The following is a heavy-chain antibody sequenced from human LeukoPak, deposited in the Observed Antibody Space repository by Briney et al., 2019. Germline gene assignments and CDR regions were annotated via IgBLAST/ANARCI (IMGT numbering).Heavy chain of an antibody. Sequence: WGSLRLSCAASGFTFSSYGMHWVRQAPGKGLEWVAVISYDGSNKYYADSVKGRFTISRDNSRNTLYLQMKSLRPEDTALYYCARDRGWSQTYGSGTYGLDSWGQGTLVTVSS. CDR2: ISYDGSNK. CDR3: ARDRGWSQTYGSGTYGLDS. J-gene: IGHJ4*02. D-gene: IGHD3-10*01. V-gene: IGHV3-30*03. CDR1: GFTFSSYG.